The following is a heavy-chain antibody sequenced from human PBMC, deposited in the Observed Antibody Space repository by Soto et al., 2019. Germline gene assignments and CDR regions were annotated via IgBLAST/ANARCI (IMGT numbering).Heavy chain of an antibody. CDR2: INAGNGNT. Sequence: ASVKVSCKASGYTFTSYAMHWVRQAPGQRLEWMGWINAGNGNTKYSQKFQGRVTITRDTSASTAYMELSSLRSEDTAVYYCARSLIGGSYPTYYYGMDVWGKGTTVTVAS. CDR1: GYTFTSYA. J-gene: IGHJ6*04. D-gene: IGHD1-26*01. CDR3: ARSLIGGSYPTYYYGMDV. V-gene: IGHV1-3*01.